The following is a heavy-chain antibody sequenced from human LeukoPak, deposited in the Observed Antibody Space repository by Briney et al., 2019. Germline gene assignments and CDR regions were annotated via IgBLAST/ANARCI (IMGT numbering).Heavy chain of an antibody. D-gene: IGHD5-18*01. V-gene: IGHV3-11*01. Sequence: GGSLRLSCAASGFTFSNYYMSWIRQAPGKGLEWVSYISSSSSNIYYADSVRGRFTISRDNAKNSLYLQMNSLRAEDTAVYYLGGEAANTWIRARGSGWFDFWGQGTLVTVSS. CDR3: GGEAANTWIRARGSGWFDF. CDR1: GFTFSNYY. J-gene: IGHJ4*02. CDR2: ISSSSSNI.